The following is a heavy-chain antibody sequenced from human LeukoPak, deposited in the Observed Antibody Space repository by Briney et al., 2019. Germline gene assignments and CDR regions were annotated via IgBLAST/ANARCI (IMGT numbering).Heavy chain of an antibody. Sequence: GESLKISCKGSGYRFTNYWIGWVCQMPGKGLEWMGIIYPGDSDIRYSPSFQGQVTISADKSISTAYLQWSSLKASDTAMYYCARTVEMATIAFDIWGQGTMVTVSS. J-gene: IGHJ3*02. CDR3: ARTVEMATIAFDI. D-gene: IGHD5-24*01. CDR2: IYPGDSDI. CDR1: GYRFTNYW. V-gene: IGHV5-51*01.